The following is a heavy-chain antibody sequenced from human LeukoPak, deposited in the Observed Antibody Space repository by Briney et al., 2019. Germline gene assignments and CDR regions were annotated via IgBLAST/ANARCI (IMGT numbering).Heavy chain of an antibody. Sequence: ASVKVSCKASGYTFTSYDINWVRQATGQGLEWMGWMNPNSGNTGYAQKFQGRVTITRNTSISTAYMELSSLRSEDTAVYYCARAGYSGSWYPSDYWGQGTLVTVSP. J-gene: IGHJ4*02. CDR3: ARAGYSGSWYPSDY. CDR1: GYTFTSYD. V-gene: IGHV1-8*03. CDR2: MNPNSGNT. D-gene: IGHD6-13*01.